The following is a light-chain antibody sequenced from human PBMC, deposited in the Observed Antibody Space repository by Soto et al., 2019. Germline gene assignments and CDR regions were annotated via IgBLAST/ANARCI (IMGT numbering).Light chain of an antibody. CDR2: SSS. Sequence: DIEMTQSPSSLSASVGDMVSIACRTSQTINNNLNWYQQRPGKAPKLLIYSSSSLLSGVPPRFSGSGSGTDFTLTISTLQPEDFATYFCPQTYITPITFGLGTRLDIK. J-gene: IGKJ5*01. V-gene: IGKV1-39*01. CDR3: PQTYITPIT. CDR1: QTINNN.